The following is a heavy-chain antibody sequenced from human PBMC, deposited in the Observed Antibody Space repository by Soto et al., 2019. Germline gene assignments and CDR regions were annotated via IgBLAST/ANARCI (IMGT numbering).Heavy chain of an antibody. J-gene: IGHJ4*02. Sequence: SETLSLTCAVSGGSFTSNNWWTWVRQPPGQGLEWIGEIYRTGSTNYNPSLKSRVTISLDKSENQLSLKVTSLTAADTAVYYCASRDPGTSVDYWGQGTLVTVSS. CDR3: ASRDPGTSVDY. D-gene: IGHD1-7*01. CDR1: GGSFTSNNW. CDR2: IYRTGST. V-gene: IGHV4-4*02.